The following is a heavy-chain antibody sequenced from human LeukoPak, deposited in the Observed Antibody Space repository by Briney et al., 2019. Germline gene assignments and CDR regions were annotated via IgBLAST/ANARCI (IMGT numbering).Heavy chain of an antibody. CDR1: GGSFSGYY. CDR2: INHSGST. J-gene: IGHJ5*02. V-gene: IGHV4-34*01. CDR3: ARAFFDP. Sequence: SETLSLTCAVYGGSFSGYYWSWIRQPSGKGLEWIGEINHSGSTNYNPSLKSRVTISVDTSKNQFSLKLSSVTAADTAVYYCARAFFDPWGQGTLVTVSS.